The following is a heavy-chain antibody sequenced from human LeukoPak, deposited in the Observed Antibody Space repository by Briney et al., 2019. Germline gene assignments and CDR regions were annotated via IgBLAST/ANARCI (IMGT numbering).Heavy chain of an antibody. CDR3: ARHRLGGSYFDY. CDR2: IIPIFGTA. CDR1: GGTFSSYA. V-gene: IGHV1-69*06. D-gene: IGHD1-26*01. Sequence: GASVKVSCKASGGTFSSYAISWVRQAPGQGLEWMGGIIPIFGTANYAQKFQGRVTITADKSTSTAYMELSSLRSEDTAVYYCARHRLGGSYFDYWGQGTLVTVSS. J-gene: IGHJ4*02.